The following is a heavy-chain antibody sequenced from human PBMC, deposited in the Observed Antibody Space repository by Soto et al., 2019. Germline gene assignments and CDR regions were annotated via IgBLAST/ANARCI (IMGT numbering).Heavy chain of an antibody. CDR3: ARDTETLGPRANDALDI. V-gene: IGHV1-3*01. CDR2: INAGSGNT. CDR1: VSTFSAYT. D-gene: IGHD3-3*02. Sequence: GVLVRVSCKAIVSTFSAYTVNLVSQAPGQSLEWMGWINAGSGNTKYSQNFQGRVSITRDTSASTVYMELTGLTSEDTAVYYCARDTETLGPRANDALDIWGQGPMVTVSS. J-gene: IGHJ3*02.